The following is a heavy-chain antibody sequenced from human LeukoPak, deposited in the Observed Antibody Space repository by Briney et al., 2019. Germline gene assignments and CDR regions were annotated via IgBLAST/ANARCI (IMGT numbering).Heavy chain of an antibody. CDR2: VGGSAGGT. CDR1: GFSFSTYG. V-gene: IGHV3-23*01. D-gene: IGHD3-10*01. Sequence: GGSLRLSCAASGFSFSTYGMSWVRQAPGKGLEWVSGVGGSAGGTYYADSVKGRFTISRDNSKNTLSLQMNSLGAEDTAVYYCVKDAFYASGTYCDSWGQGTLVTVSS. CDR3: VKDAFYASGTYCDS. J-gene: IGHJ5*02.